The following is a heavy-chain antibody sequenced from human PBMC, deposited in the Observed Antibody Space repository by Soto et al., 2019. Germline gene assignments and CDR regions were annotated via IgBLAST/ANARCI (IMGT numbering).Heavy chain of an antibody. J-gene: IGHJ4*02. CDR1: GFTFSSSS. Sequence: EVQLLESGGDLIQPGGSLRLSCEASGFTFSSSSMSWVRLAPGTGLGWVSAISSSGGSTFYADSVEGRFTISRDNSRNTLYMQINSLRAKDTAIYYCAKYKPMTQQRPYFDYWGQGTLVTVSS. D-gene: IGHD6-13*01. CDR2: ISSSGGST. V-gene: IGHV3-23*01. CDR3: AKYKPMTQQRPYFDY.